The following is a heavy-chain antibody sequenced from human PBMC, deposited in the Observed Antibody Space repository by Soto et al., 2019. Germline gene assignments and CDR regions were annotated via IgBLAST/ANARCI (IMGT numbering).Heavy chain of an antibody. CDR1: GGGNLRDYR. CDR3: ARGGDGNNFGALY. CDR2: IIPKLGSA. D-gene: IGHD2-21*01. Sequence: QVQLVQSGAEVKEPGSSVKVSCNASGGGNLRDYRTTWLRRAPGQGLEWMGGIIPKLGSANYAQNFQGRVTVTADESTNTVYMELRSLTSADTAVDYCARGGDGNNFGALYWGQGTPVNVSS. J-gene: IGHJ4*02. V-gene: IGHV1-69*01.